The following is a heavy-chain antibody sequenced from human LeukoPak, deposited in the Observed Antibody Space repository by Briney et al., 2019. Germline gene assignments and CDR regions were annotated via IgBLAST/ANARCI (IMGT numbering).Heavy chain of an antibody. Sequence: GGSLRLSCAASGFTFSSYSMNWVRQAPGKGLEWVSSISSSSSYIHYADSVKGRFTISRDNAKNSLYLQMNSLRAEDTAVYYCARTRTIAVAQSNWFDPWGQGTLDTVSS. V-gene: IGHV3-21*01. D-gene: IGHD6-19*01. CDR3: ARTRTIAVAQSNWFDP. CDR1: GFTFSSYS. J-gene: IGHJ5*02. CDR2: ISSSSSYI.